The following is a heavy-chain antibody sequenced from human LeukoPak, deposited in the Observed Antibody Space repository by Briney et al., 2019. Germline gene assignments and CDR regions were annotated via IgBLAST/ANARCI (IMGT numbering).Heavy chain of an antibody. CDR2: IIPIFGTT. V-gene: IGHV1-69*01. Sequence: SVKVSCKASGATFSSYAISWVRPAPGQRLEWMGGIIPIFGTTNYAQKFQGRVTITADESTNTAYMELSSLRSEDTAVYYCARDLQVGSGDYWGQGALVTVSS. D-gene: IGHD1-26*01. J-gene: IGHJ4*02. CDR1: GATFSSYA. CDR3: ARDLQVGSGDY.